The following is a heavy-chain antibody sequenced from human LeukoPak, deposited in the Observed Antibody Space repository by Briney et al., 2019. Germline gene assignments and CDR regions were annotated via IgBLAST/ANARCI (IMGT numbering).Heavy chain of an antibody. V-gene: IGHV3-48*04. CDR2: ISSSSSTI. J-gene: IGHJ4*02. D-gene: IGHD3-3*01. CDR3: ARDRNFYDFWSGYCLDY. CDR1: GFTFSSYS. Sequence: GGSLRVSCAASGFTFSSYSMNWVRQAPGKGLEWVSYISSSSSTIYYADSVKGRFTISRDNAKNSLYLQMNSLRAEDTAVYYCARDRNFYDFWSGYCLDYWGQGTLVTVSS.